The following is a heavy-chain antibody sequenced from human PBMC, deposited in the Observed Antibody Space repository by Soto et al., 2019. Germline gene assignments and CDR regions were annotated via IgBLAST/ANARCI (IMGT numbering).Heavy chain of an antibody. Sequence: QVQLVQSGAEVKRPGASVKVSCKASGYTFTGYAFSWVRQAPGQGLEWMGWISAYSGHTIYSQKFQGRVTMTTDPSTTTTYLEVRSLGSDDTAVYYYARCSTDYGDHGLSLKYWGQGTLVTVSS. CDR1: GYTFTGYA. V-gene: IGHV1-18*01. CDR3: ARCSTDYGDHGLSLKY. D-gene: IGHD4-17*01. J-gene: IGHJ1*01. CDR2: ISAYSGHT.